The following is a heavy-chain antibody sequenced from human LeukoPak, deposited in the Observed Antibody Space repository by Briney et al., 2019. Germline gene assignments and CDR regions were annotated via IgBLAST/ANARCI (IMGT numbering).Heavy chain of an antibody. V-gene: IGHV1-18*01. J-gene: IGHJ3*02. CDR2: ISPYNGNT. Sequence: EASVKVSCKASGYTFTTYGINWVRQAPGHGLEWVGWISPYNGNTNYAQKLQGRVTLTTDTSTSTAYMELRSLRSDDTAVYYCAGDYYNILTGYPYNAFDMWGQGTMVTVS. CDR1: GYTFTTYG. D-gene: IGHD3-9*01. CDR3: AGDYYNILTGYPYNAFDM.